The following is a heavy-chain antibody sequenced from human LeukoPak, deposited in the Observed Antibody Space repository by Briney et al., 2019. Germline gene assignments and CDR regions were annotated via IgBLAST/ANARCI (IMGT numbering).Heavy chain of an antibody. CDR2: IYYSGST. V-gene: IGHV4-39*01. CDR1: GGSISSSSYY. CDR3: ARALGEAVAGTYLDY. Sequence: SETLSLTCTVSGGSISSSSYYWGWIRQPPGKGLEWIGSIYYSGSTYYNPSLKRRVTISVDTSKNQFSLKLSSVTGADTAVYYCARALGEAVAGTYLDYWGQGTLVTVSS. D-gene: IGHD6-19*01. J-gene: IGHJ4*02.